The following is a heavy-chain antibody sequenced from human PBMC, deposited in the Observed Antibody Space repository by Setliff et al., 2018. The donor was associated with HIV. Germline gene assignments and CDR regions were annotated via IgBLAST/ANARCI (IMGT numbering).Heavy chain of an antibody. J-gene: IGHJ6*03. V-gene: IGHV3-48*01. CDR2: ISSGSNTI. Sequence: PGGSLRLSCEASGFTLNSYSMNWVRQAPGKRLEWVSYISSGSNTIYYADSVKGRFTISRDNAKNSLFLQMNSLRADDTAVYYCVKDGSVSGRNYYYMDVWGKGTTVTVSS. D-gene: IGHD6-19*01. CDR3: VKDGSVSGRNYYYMDV. CDR1: GFTLNSYS.